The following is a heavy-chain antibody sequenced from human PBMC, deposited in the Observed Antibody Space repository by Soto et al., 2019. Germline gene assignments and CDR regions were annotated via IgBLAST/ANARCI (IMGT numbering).Heavy chain of an antibody. J-gene: IGHJ3*02. V-gene: IGHV3-23*01. Sequence: EVQLLESGGGLVQPGGSLRLSCAASGFTFSSYAMSWVRQAPGKGLEWVSATSGSGGSTYYADSVKGRFTISRDNSKNTLYLQMNSLRAEDTAVYYCAKDLPPAIAVAGIDAFDIWGQGTMVTVSS. CDR2: TSGSGGST. CDR1: GFTFSSYA. CDR3: AKDLPPAIAVAGIDAFDI. D-gene: IGHD6-19*01.